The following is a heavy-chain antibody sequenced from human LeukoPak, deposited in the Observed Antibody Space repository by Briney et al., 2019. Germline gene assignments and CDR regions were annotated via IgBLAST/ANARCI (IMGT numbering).Heavy chain of an antibody. CDR2: IYYSGST. CDR3: ARERDSSGYYYGMDV. D-gene: IGHD3-22*01. Sequence: SETLSLTCTVSGGSISSSSYYWGWIRQPPGKGLEWIGSIYYSGSTYYNPSLKSRVTISVDTSKNQFSLKLSSVTAADTAVYYCARERDSSGYYYGMDVWGQGTTVTVSS. CDR1: GGSISSSSYY. J-gene: IGHJ6*02. V-gene: IGHV4-39*07.